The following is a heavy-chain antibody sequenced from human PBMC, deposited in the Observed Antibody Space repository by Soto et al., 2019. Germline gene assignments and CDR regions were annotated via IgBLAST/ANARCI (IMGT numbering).Heavy chain of an antibody. Sequence: EVQLLESGGGLVQPGGSLRLSCAASGFTFSNYAMTWVRQAPGKGLEWVSCIGGSDGSTYYADSVKGRFTISRDNCKHALHPQLYRRRVEDAAVLYRAKVRLRAVGGLSSPWSQGSMV. J-gene: IGHJ5*02. CDR3: AKVRLRAVGGLSSP. V-gene: IGHV3-23*01. CDR1: GFTFSNYA. D-gene: IGHD3-16*02. CDR2: IGGSDGST.